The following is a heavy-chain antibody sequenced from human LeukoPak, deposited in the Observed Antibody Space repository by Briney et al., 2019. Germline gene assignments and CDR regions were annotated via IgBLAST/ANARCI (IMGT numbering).Heavy chain of an antibody. CDR2: INPNSGGT. CDR3: ARESYYGSGSYYPFHLFRYYYGMDV. Sequence: ASVKVSCKASGYTFTGYYMHWVRQAPGQGLEWMGWINPNSGGTNYAQKFQGRVTMTRDTSISTAYMELSRLRSDDTAVYYCARESYYGSGSYYPFHLFRYYYGMDVWGQGTTVTVSS. CDR1: GYTFTGYY. D-gene: IGHD3-10*01. V-gene: IGHV1-2*02. J-gene: IGHJ6*02.